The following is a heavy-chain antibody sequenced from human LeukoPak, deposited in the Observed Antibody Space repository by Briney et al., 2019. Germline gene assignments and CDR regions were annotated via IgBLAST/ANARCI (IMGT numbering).Heavy chain of an antibody. CDR1: GFTFSSYA. CDR2: ISGSGGST. D-gene: IGHD3-3*02. CDR3: AKGVGFLEWLLKH. Sequence: GGSLRLSCAASGFTFSSYAMSWVRQAPGKGLVWVSAISGSGGSTYYADSVKGRFTISRDNSKNTLYLQMNSLRAEDTAVYYCAKGVGFLEWLLKHWGQGTLVTVSS. J-gene: IGHJ1*01. V-gene: IGHV3-23*01.